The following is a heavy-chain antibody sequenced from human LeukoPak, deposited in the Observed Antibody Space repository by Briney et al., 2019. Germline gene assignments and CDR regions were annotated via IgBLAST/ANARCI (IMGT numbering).Heavy chain of an antibody. D-gene: IGHD2-2*01. CDR3: AREIVVPAAAGVDY. CDR1: GFSFSSYE. Sequence: GGSLRLSCAASGFSFSSYEMNWVRQAPGKGLEWVSYISSSGSAIFYADSVKGRFTISRDNAKNSLYLQMNSLRAEDTAVYYCAREIVVPAAAGVDYWGQGTLVTVSS. J-gene: IGHJ4*02. V-gene: IGHV3-48*03. CDR2: ISSSGSAI.